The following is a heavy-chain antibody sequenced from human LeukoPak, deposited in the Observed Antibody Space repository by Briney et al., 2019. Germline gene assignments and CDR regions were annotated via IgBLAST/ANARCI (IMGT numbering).Heavy chain of an antibody. Sequence: SETLSLTCAVYGGSFSGYYWSWIRQPPGKGLEWIGEINHSGSTNYNPSLKSQVTISVDTSKNQFSLKLSSVTAADTAVYYCAGVYCSSTSCYSWFDPWGQGTLVTVSS. CDR2: INHSGST. V-gene: IGHV4-34*01. CDR3: AGVYCSSTSCYSWFDP. D-gene: IGHD2-2*01. CDR1: GGSFSGYY. J-gene: IGHJ5*02.